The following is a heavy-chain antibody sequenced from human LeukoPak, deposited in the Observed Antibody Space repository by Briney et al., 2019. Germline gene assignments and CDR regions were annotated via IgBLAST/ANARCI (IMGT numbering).Heavy chain of an antibody. CDR3: AKDRGALRTRHYMDV. D-gene: IGHD3-10*01. V-gene: IGHV1-2*02. J-gene: IGHJ6*03. CDR2: INPNSGGT. CDR1: GYTFTGYY. Sequence: GASVKVSCKASGYTFTGYYMHWVRQAPGQGLEWMGWINPNSGGTNYAQKFQGRVTMTRDTSISTAYMELSRLRAEDTAVYYCAKDRGALRTRHYMDVWGEGTTVTVSS.